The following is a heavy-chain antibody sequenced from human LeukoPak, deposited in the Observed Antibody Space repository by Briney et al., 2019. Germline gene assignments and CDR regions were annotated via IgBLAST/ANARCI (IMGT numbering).Heavy chain of an antibody. CDR3: ARVPSYLPLDY. CDR2: INPSDSTS. CDR1: GYTFTGYY. Sequence: GASVKVSCKAFGYTFTGYYIHWVRQAPGQGLEWMGVINPSDSTSTYAQKFQGRVTMTRDTSTRTAYLEVNSLRSEDTAIYYCARVPSYLPLDYWGQGTLVTVSS. D-gene: IGHD1-26*01. J-gene: IGHJ4*02. V-gene: IGHV1-46*01.